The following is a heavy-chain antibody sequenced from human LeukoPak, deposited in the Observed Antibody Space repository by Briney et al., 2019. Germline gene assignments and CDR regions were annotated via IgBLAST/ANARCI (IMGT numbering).Heavy chain of an antibody. CDR1: GFALSSYN. V-gene: IGHV3-48*03. CDR3: ARDVRAARPYDAFDI. CDR2: ISSSGSTI. D-gene: IGHD6-6*01. Sequence: GGSLRLSCTASGFALSSYNMNWVRQAPGKGLEWVSYISSSGSTIYYADSVKGRFTISRDNAKNSLYLQMNSLRTEDTAVYYCARDVRAARPYDAFDIWGQGTMVTVSS. J-gene: IGHJ3*02.